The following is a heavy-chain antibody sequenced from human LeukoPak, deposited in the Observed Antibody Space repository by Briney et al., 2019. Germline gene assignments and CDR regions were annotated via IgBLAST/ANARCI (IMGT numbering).Heavy chain of an antibody. J-gene: IGHJ3*02. CDR1: GGSISSSNW. Sequence: SGTLSLTCAVSGGSISSSNWWSWVRQPPGKGLEWIGEIYYSGSTNYNPSLKSRGTISVDKSKTQFSLKLNSVTAAATDVYYCARDLRGKSSGTRDAFDIWGQGTMVTVSS. CDR3: ARDLRGKSSGTRDAFDI. CDR2: IYYSGST. D-gene: IGHD6-6*01. V-gene: IGHV4-4*02.